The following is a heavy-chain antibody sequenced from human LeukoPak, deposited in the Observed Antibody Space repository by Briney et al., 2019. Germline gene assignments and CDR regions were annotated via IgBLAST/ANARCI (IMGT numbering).Heavy chain of an antibody. CDR1: GYTFTIYA. Sequence: ASVKVSCKASGYTFTIYAMHWVRQPPGQSLEWMGCINAGNCNTKYSQKFQRRVTITRDTSASTAYMELSSLRSEDTAVYYCAREYSSSWYETYFDYSGQGNLVTVSS. V-gene: IGHV1-3*01. J-gene: IGHJ4*02. D-gene: IGHD6-13*01. CDR2: INAGNCNT. CDR3: AREYSSSWYETYFDY.